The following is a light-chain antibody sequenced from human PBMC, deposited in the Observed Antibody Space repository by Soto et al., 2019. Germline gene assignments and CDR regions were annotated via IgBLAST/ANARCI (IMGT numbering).Light chain of an antibody. CDR2: GAS. CDR3: QQYGSSPPT. CDR1: QSVSNNY. V-gene: IGKV3-20*01. J-gene: IGKJ1*01. Sequence: EIMLTQSPGTLSLSPGERATLSCRASQSVSNNYLAWYQQKPGQAPRLLIYGASSRATGIPDRFSGSGSGTDFTLTISRLEPEDFAVYYCQQYGSSPPTFGQGTKVDVK.